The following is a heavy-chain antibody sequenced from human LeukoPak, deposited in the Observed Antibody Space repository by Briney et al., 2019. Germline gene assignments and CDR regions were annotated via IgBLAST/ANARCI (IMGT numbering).Heavy chain of an antibody. CDR3: ARDKIPPAGPPRGFDP. CDR2: ISSTSSYI. V-gene: IGHV3-21*01. Sequence: PGGSLRLSCAASGFTFSSYAMNWVRQAPGKGLEWVSYISSTSSYIYYAASVKGRFTISRDNAKSSLYLQMNSLRAEDTAVYYCARDKIPPAGPPRGFDPWGQGTLVTVSS. D-gene: IGHD6-13*01. CDR1: GFTFSSYA. J-gene: IGHJ5*02.